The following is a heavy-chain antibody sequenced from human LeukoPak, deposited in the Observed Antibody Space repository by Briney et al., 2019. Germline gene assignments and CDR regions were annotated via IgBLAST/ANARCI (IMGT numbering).Heavy chain of an antibody. Sequence: GGSLRLSCAASGFTFSTYEMNWVRQAPGKGLEWVSYISGTGSTIYYADSVKGRFTISRDNAKNSLYLQMTSLRAEDAAVYYCARVDRDGYNRIDYWGQGTLVTVSS. V-gene: IGHV3-48*03. J-gene: IGHJ4*02. CDR2: ISGTGSTI. CDR1: GFTFSTYE. D-gene: IGHD5-24*01. CDR3: ARVDRDGYNRIDY.